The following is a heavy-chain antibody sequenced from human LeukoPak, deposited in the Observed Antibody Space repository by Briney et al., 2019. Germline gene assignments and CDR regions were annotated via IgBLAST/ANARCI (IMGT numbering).Heavy chain of an antibody. CDR2: FDPEDGET. J-gene: IGHJ4*02. Sequence: GASVKVSCKVSGYTLTELSMHWVRQAPGKGLEWVGGFDPEDGETIYAQKLQGRVTMTTDTSTSTAYMELRSLRSDDTAVYYCARAIAAAGTWNYWGQGTLVTVSS. CDR1: GYTLTELS. D-gene: IGHD6-13*01. CDR3: ARAIAAAGTWNY. V-gene: IGHV1-24*01.